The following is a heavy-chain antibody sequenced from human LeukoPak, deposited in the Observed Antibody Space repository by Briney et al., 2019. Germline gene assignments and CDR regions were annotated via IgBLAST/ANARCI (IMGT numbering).Heavy chain of an antibody. J-gene: IGHJ4*02. D-gene: IGHD6-13*01. CDR1: GGSISSSSFY. V-gene: IGHV4-39*07. CDR3: ARMDGAAAALFFDY. CDR2: IYYSGSP. Sequence: PSETLSLTCTVSGGSISSSSFYWGWIRQPPGKGLEWIVSIYYSGSPYYNPSLKSRVTISVDTSKNQFSLKLSSVTAADTAVYYCARMDGAAAALFFDYWGQGTLVTVSS.